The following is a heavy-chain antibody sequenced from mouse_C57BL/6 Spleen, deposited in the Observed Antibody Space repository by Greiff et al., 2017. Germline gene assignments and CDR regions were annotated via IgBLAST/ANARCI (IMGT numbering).Heavy chain of an antibody. D-gene: IGHD1-1*01. V-gene: IGHV1-69*01. CDR1: GYTFTSYW. CDR2: IDPSDSYT. CDR3: ARRYYGSSAMDY. J-gene: IGHJ4*01. Sequence: VQLQQSGAELVMPGASVKLTCKASGYTFTSYWMHWVKQRPGQGLEWIGEIDPSDSYTNYNQKFKGKSTLTVDQSSSTAYMQLSSLTSEDSAVYYCARRYYGSSAMDYWGQGTSVTVSS.